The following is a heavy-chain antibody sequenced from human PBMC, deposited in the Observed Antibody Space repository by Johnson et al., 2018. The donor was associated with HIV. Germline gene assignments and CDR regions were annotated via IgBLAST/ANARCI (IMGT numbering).Heavy chain of an antibody. CDR1: GLILSGYG. Sequence: QVQLVESGGDVVQRGTSLRLSCEASGLILSGYGLHWVRQAPGKGLEWVAVISYDGSNKYYADSVKGRFTISRDNSKNTLYLQMNSLRAEDTAVYYCAKVLYSSSSDAFDIWGQGTMVTVSS. CDR2: ISYDGSNK. D-gene: IGHD6-6*01. V-gene: IGHV3-30*18. CDR3: AKVLYSSSSDAFDI. J-gene: IGHJ3*02.